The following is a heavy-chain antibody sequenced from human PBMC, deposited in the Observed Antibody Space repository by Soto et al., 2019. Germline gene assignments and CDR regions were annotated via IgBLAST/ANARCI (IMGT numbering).Heavy chain of an antibody. J-gene: IGHJ4*02. D-gene: IGHD6-13*01. CDR2: IDWDDDK. CDR1: GFSLSTSGMC. V-gene: IGHV2-70*11. CDR3: ARIRSGRFGSSWDIDY. Sequence: SCPTLVNPTQTLTLTCTFSGFSLSTSGMCVSWIRQPPGKALEWLARIDWDDDKYYSTSLKTRLTISKDTSKNQVVLTMTNMDPVDTATYYCARIRSGRFGSSWDIDYWGQGTLVTVSS.